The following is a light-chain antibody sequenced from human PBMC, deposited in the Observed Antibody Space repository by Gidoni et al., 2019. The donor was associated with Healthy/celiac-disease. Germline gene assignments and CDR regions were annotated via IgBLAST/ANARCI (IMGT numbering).Light chain of an antibody. Sequence: EIVLTQSPGTLSLSPGERATLSCRASQSVSSSYLAWYQQKPGQAPSLLIYGASSRATGIPDRFSGSGSGTDFTLTISRLEPEDFAVYYCQQYGSSPRLTFGGXTKVEIK. J-gene: IGKJ4*01. V-gene: IGKV3-20*01. CDR2: GAS. CDR3: QQYGSSPRLT. CDR1: QSVSSSY.